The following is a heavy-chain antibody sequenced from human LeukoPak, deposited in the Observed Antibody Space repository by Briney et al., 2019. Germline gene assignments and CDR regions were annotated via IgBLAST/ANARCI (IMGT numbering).Heavy chain of an antibody. Sequence: GGSLRLSCAASGFTFSSYAMSWVRQAPGKGLEWVSYISSGGSTIYYAGSVKGRFTISRDNAKNSLYLQMNSLRAEDTAVYYCARDPRRGIVVVPAALDIWGQGTMVTVSS. CDR3: ARDPRRGIVVVPAALDI. CDR2: ISSGGSTI. V-gene: IGHV3-48*03. CDR1: GFTFSSYA. J-gene: IGHJ3*02. D-gene: IGHD2-2*01.